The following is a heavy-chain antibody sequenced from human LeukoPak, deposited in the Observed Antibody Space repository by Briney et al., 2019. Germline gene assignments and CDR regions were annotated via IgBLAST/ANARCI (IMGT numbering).Heavy chain of an antibody. CDR2: ISSSSVLI. V-gene: IGHV3-48*03. CDR3: ARGTSGTYYNILSNWLDP. D-gene: IGHD3-10*01. Sequence: PGGSLRLSCEASGFTFSTYEMSWVRQAPGKGLEWISYISSSSVLIYYAGSVKGRFTISRDNAKNSLFLQMNSLRADDTAVYYCARGTSGTYYNILSNWLDPWGQGTLVTVSS. CDR1: GFTFSTYE. J-gene: IGHJ5*02.